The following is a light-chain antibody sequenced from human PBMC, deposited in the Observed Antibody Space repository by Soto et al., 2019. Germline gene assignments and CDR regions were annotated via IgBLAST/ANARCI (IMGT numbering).Light chain of an antibody. CDR1: QTIVHSNGNTY. CDR2: MIS. CDR3: MQATHFPRT. J-gene: IGKJ1*01. Sequence: DVVMTQTPLSSPVTLGQPASISCRSSQTIVHSNGNTYMHWLQQRPGQPPRLLIYMISNRFSGVPDRFSGSGAGTDFTLKISRVEAEDVVVYYCMQATHFPRTFGQGTKVEIK. V-gene: IGKV2-24*01.